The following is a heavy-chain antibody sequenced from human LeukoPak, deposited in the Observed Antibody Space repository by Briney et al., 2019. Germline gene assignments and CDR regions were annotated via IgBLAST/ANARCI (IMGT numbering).Heavy chain of an antibody. J-gene: IGHJ4*02. Sequence: PSETLSLTCTVSGYPISSGYYWGWIRQPPGKGLEWIGSIYHSGSTYYNPSLKSRVTISVDTSKNQFSLKLSSVTAADTAVYYCARGGGPLQSFDYWGQGTLVTVSS. CDR3: ARGGGPLQSFDY. CDR1: GYPISSGYY. D-gene: IGHD4-11*01. CDR2: IYHSGST. V-gene: IGHV4-38-2*02.